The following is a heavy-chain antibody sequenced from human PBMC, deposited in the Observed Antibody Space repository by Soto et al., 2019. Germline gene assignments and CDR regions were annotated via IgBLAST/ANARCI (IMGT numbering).Heavy chain of an antibody. Sequence: SETLSLTFTVSGASISSSSYYWGWIRQPPGKGLEWIGSIYYSGSTYYNPSLKSRVTISVDTSKNQFSLKLSSVTAADTAVYYCASQKLDVPAFFDYWGQGALVT. J-gene: IGHJ4*02. V-gene: IGHV4-39*01. CDR1: GASISSSSYY. D-gene: IGHD1-7*01. CDR3: ASQKLDVPAFFDY. CDR2: IYYSGST.